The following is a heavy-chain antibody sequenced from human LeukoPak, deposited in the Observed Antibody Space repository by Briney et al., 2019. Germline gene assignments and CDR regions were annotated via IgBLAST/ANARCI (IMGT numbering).Heavy chain of an antibody. J-gene: IGHJ4*02. CDR1: GFTFSIYS. CDR3: AREDASSWDY. CDR2: ISSSGSYI. Sequence: GGSLRLSCAASGFTFSIYSMDWVRQAPGKGLEWVSSISSSGSYIYYADSLKGRFTISRDDAKNSLYLQMNSLRAEDTAVYYCAREDASSWDYWGQGILVTVSS. D-gene: IGHD6-13*01. V-gene: IGHV3-21*01.